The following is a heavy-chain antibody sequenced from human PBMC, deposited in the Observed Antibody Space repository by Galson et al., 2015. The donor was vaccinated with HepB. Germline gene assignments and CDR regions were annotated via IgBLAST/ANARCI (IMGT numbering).Heavy chain of an antibody. CDR2: IWYDGSNK. Sequence: SLRLSCAASGFTFSSYGMHWVRQAPGKGLEWVAVIWYDGSNKYYADSVKGRFTISRDNSKNTLYLQMNSLRAEDTAVYYCARDRGITIFGVVIYYYYMDVWGKGTTVTVSS. CDR1: GFTFSSYG. V-gene: IGHV3-33*01. D-gene: IGHD3-3*01. J-gene: IGHJ6*03. CDR3: ARDRGITIFGVVIYYYYMDV.